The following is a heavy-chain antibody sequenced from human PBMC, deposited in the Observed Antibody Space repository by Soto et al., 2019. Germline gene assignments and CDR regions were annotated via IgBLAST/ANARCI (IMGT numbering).Heavy chain of an antibody. D-gene: IGHD3-10*01. CDR3: ATGRLTTGNYSGSRSYDTAAWGTFAY. J-gene: IGHJ4*02. CDR1: GGTFSSYT. V-gene: IGHV1-69*02. Sequence: QVQLVQSGAEVKKPGSSVKVSCKASGGTFSSYTISWVRQAPGQGLEWMGRIIPILGIANYAQKFQGRVTLTADNSTSTAYKVLGRLTSDDTALYYCATGRLTTGNYSGSRSYDTAAWGTFAYSGQGTLVPVSS. CDR2: IIPILGIA.